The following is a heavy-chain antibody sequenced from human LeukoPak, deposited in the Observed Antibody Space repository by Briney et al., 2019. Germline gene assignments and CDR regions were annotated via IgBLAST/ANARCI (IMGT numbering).Heavy chain of an antibody. CDR2: IYHSGST. CDR1: GYSISSGFH. J-gene: IGHJ4*02. Sequence: PSETLSLTCAVSGYSISSGFHWGWIRQPPGKGLEWIGSIYHSGSTYYNPSLKSRVTISVDTSKTQLSLKLSSVTAADTAVYFCARVQPESVGVARLGSDYWGQGTLVTVSS. CDR3: ARVQPESVGVARLGSDY. D-gene: IGHD6-19*01. V-gene: IGHV4-38-2*01.